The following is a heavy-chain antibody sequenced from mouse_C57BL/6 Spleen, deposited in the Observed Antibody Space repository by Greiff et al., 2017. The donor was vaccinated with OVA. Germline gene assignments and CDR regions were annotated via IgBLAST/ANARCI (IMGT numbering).Heavy chain of an antibody. CDR1: GYSFTGYF. CDR3: AREAPYDGYSDY. CDR2: INPYNGDT. V-gene: IGHV1-20*01. Sequence: VQLQQSGPELVKPGDSVKISCKASGYSFTGYFMNWVMQSHGKSLEWIGRINPYNGDTFYNQKFKGKATLTVDKSSSTAHMELRSLTSEDSAVYYCAREAPYDGYSDYWGQGTTLTVSS. J-gene: IGHJ2*01. D-gene: IGHD2-3*01.